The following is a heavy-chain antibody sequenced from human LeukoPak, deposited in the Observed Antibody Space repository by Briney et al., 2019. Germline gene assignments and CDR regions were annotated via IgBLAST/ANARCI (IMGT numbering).Heavy chain of an antibody. J-gene: IGHJ4*02. CDR1: GFTFSSYS. Sequence: GGSLRLSCAASGFTFSSYSMNWVRQAPGKGLEWVSYISSSSSTIYYADSVKGRFTISRDNSKNTLYLQMNSLRAEDTAIYYCAKRAQGGVVLAADFDYWGQGTLVTVSS. V-gene: IGHV3-48*01. CDR2: ISSSSSTI. D-gene: IGHD2-15*01. CDR3: AKRAQGGVVLAADFDY.